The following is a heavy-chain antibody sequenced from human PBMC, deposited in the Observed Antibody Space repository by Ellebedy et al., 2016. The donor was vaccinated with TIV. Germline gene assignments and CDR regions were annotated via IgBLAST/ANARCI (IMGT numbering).Heavy chain of an antibody. Sequence: GGSLRLSXAASGFTVSSNYMSWVRQAPGKGLEWVSVIYSGGSTYYADSVKGRFTISRDNSKNTLYLQMNSLRAEDAAVYYCARDYGSGSANWFDPWGQGTLVTVSS. D-gene: IGHD3-10*01. V-gene: IGHV3-53*01. CDR3: ARDYGSGSANWFDP. CDR1: GFTVSSNY. CDR2: IYSGGST. J-gene: IGHJ5*02.